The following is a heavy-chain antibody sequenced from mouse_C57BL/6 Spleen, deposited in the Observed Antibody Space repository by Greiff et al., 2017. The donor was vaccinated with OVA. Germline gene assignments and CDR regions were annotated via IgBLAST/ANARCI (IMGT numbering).Heavy chain of an antibody. D-gene: IGHD2-5*01. J-gene: IGHJ4*01. CDR3: ARHSNYSYYAMDY. CDR1: GFSLTSYG. V-gene: IGHV2-6-1*01. Sequence: VQLQQSGPGLVAPSQSLSITCTVSGFSLTSYGVHWVRQPPGKGLEWLVVIWSDGSTTYNSALKSRLSISKDNSKSQVFLKMNSLQTDDTAMYYCARHSNYSYYAMDYWGQGTSVTVSS. CDR2: IWSDGST.